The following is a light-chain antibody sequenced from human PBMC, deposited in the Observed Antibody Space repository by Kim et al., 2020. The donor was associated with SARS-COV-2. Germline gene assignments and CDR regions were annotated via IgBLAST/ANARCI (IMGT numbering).Light chain of an antibody. CDR3: QAWDSITAV. J-gene: IGLJ2*01. CDR1: NLGDKY. Sequence: SYELTQPPSVSVSPGQTASITCSGDNLGDKYACWYQQKPGQPPVLVIYQDDKRPSGIPERFSGSNSGNTATLTISGTQAMDEADYYCQAWDSITAVFGGGTQLTVL. V-gene: IGLV3-1*01. CDR2: QDD.